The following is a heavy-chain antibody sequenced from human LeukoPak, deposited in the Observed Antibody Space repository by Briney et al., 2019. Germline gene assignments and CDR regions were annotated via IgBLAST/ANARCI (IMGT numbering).Heavy chain of an antibody. V-gene: IGHV4-38-2*02. Sequence: SETLSLTCTVSGYSISSGYYWGWIRQPPGKGLEWIGSIYYSGSTYYNPSLKSRVTISVDTSKNQFSLKLSSVTAADTAVYYCARHRGYSYGYDYFDYWGQGTLVTVSS. CDR2: IYYSGST. CDR3: ARHRGYSYGYDYFDY. CDR1: GYSISSGYY. J-gene: IGHJ4*02. D-gene: IGHD5-18*01.